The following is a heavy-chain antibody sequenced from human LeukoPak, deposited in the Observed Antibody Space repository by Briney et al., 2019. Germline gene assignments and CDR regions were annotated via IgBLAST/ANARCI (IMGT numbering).Heavy chain of an antibody. CDR3: ARGSRPTFSSSWYFDY. Sequence: GGPLRLSCAASGFTVSSNYMSWVRQAPGKGLEWVSVIYSGGSTYYADSVKGRFTISRDNSKNTLYLQMNSLRAEDTAVYYCARGSRPTFSSSWYFDYWGQGTLVTVSS. CDR1: GFTVSSNY. J-gene: IGHJ4*02. D-gene: IGHD6-13*01. CDR2: IYSGGST. V-gene: IGHV3-53*01.